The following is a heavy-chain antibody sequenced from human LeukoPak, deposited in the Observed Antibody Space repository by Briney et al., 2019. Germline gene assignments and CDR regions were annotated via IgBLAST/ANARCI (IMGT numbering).Heavy chain of an antibody. V-gene: IGHV3-30*04. CDR1: GFTFISYA. CDR2: ISFHGTDT. CDR3: AKPARTDYADY. Sequence: PGTSLRLSCAASGFTFISYAIHWVRQAPGKGLEWVAVISFHGTDTFYADSVKGRFTISRDNSKNTLYLQMNSLRAEDTAVYYCAKPARTDYADYWGQGTLVTVSS. J-gene: IGHJ4*02. D-gene: IGHD1-14*01.